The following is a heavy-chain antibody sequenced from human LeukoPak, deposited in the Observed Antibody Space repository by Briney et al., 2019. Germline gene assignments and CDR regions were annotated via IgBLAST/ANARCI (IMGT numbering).Heavy chain of an antibody. CDR3: AKAAVAEDDY. D-gene: IGHD6-19*01. CDR2: ISYDGSNK. V-gene: IGHV3-30-3*01. J-gene: IGHJ4*02. Sequence: GGSLRLSCAASGFTFSSYAMHWVRQAPGKGLEWVAVISYDGSNKYYADSVKGRFTISRDNSKNTLYLQMNSLRAEDTAVYYCAKAAVAEDDYWGQGTLVTVSS. CDR1: GFTFSSYA.